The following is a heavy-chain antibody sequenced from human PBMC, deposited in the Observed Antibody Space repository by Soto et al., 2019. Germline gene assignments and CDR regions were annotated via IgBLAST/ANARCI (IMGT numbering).Heavy chain of an antibody. CDR3: AKDRGSGSYAANYYYYGMDV. CDR1: GFTFDDYA. J-gene: IGHJ6*02. D-gene: IGHD3-10*01. V-gene: IGHV3-9*01. CDR2: INWNSGSI. Sequence: EEQLVESGGGLVQPGRSLRLSCAASGFTFDDYAMHWVRQAPGKGLEWVSGINWNSGSIGYADSVKCRFTISRDNAKTYLYLQMNSLRAEDTALYYCAKDRGSGSYAANYYYYGMDVWGQGTTVTVSS.